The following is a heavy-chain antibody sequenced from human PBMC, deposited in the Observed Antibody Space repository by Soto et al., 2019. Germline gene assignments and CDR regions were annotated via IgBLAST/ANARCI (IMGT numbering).Heavy chain of an antibody. CDR3: TRDASRDSSARGWFDP. D-gene: IGHD6-13*01. CDR2: ISSNSAYI. CDR1: GFIFSDHA. Sequence: GSLRLSCEASGFIFSDHAMNWVRQAPGKGLEWVSTISSNSAYIYYTDALRGRFTISRDNAKNSLHLQMNSLRAEDTAVYYCTRDASRDSSARGWFDPWGPGTLVTVSS. J-gene: IGHJ5*02. V-gene: IGHV3-21*01.